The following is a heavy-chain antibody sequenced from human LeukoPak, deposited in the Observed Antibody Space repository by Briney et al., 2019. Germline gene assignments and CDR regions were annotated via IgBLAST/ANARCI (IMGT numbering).Heavy chain of an antibody. CDR1: GGSISSGGYS. D-gene: IGHD4-23*01. Sequence: SETLSLTCAVSGGSISSGGYSWSWIRRPPGKGLEWIGYIYHSGSTYYNPSLKSRVTISVDRSKNQFSLKLSSVTAADTAVYYCARVAVVTKTFDYWGQGTLVTVSS. CDR2: IYHSGST. CDR3: ARVAVVTKTFDY. J-gene: IGHJ4*02. V-gene: IGHV4-30-2*01.